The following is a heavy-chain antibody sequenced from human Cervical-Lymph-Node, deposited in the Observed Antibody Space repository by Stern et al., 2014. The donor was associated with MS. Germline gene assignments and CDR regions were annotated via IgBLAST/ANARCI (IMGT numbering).Heavy chain of an antibody. J-gene: IGHJ5*02. CDR2: IYYSATP. Sequence: VQLVESGPGLVKPSETLSLTCTVSGGSISSYYWSWIRQPPGKGLEWIGYIYYSATPNYTPTLKMPITISVDTSKIQFSLKLSTVTAADAAVYYCARGTGCESPFDPWGQGTLVTVSS. CDR3: ARGTGCESPFDP. D-gene: IGHD2-8*01. CDR1: GGSISSYY. V-gene: IGHV4-59*01.